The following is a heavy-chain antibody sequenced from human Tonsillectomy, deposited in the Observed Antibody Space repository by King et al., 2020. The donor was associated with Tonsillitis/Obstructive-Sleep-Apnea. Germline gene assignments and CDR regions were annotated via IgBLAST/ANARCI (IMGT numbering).Heavy chain of an antibody. Sequence: VQLVESGAEVKKPGSSVKVSCKASGGTFSSSAISWVRQAPGQGLEWMGGIIPIFGTTNYAQKFQGRVAITADESTSTAYMELSSLRSEDTAVYYCARDLGVDNDYGDYGPSTYYFYFMDVWGKGTTVTVPS. CDR1: GGTFSSSA. D-gene: IGHD4-17*01. V-gene: IGHV1-69*01. CDR3: ARDLGVDNDYGDYGPSTYYFYFMDV. CDR2: IIPIFGTT. J-gene: IGHJ6*03.